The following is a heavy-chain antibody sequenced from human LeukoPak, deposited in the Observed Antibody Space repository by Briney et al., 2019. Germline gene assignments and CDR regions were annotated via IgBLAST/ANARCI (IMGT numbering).Heavy chain of an antibody. V-gene: IGHV1-18*01. J-gene: IGHJ6*02. D-gene: IGHD6-13*01. CDR3: ARASSSQPQDLFYYGYGLDV. Sequence: ASVKVSCKASGYTFTSYAISWVRQAPGQGLEWMGWISGYNGNTNYAQKFQGRVTMTTDTSTSTAYMELRSLRSDDTAVYYCARASSSQPQDLFYYGYGLDVWGQGTTVTVSS. CDR1: GYTFTSYA. CDR2: ISGYNGNT.